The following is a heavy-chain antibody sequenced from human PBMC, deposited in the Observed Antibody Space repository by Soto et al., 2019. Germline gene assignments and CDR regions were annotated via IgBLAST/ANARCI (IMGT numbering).Heavy chain of an antibody. V-gene: IGHV1-69*01. CDR3: ASGASRWYPYFFDS. CDR1: EGTFNSYA. D-gene: IGHD6-13*01. CDR2: IIPYYNTL. Sequence: QAQVVQSGAEVRKPGSSVKLSCKASEGTFNSYAIAWVRQAPGQGLEWMGGIIPYYNTLNYAQKFQDRVTIHAVDSTNTVYMELSSLRSDDTAVYFCASGASRWYPYFFDSWAQGTLVTVSS. J-gene: IGHJ4*02.